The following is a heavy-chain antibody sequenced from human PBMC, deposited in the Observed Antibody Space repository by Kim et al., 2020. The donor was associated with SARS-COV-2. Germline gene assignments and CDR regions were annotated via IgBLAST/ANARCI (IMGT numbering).Heavy chain of an antibody. D-gene: IGHD6-6*01. Sequence: GGSLRLSCAASGFTFSSYAMSWVRQAPGKGLEWVSVIYSGGSSTYYADSVKGRFTISRDNSKNTLYLQMNSLRAEDTAVYYCAKDNGSSGLPNWGQGTLVTVSS. J-gene: IGHJ4*02. CDR2: IYSGGSST. CDR1: GFTFSSYA. V-gene: IGHV3-23*03. CDR3: AKDNGSSGLPN.